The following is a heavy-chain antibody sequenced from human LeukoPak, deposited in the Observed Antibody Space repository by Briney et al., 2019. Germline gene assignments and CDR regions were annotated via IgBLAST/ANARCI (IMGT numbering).Heavy chain of an antibody. CDR2: ISSFSSTI. V-gene: IGHV3-48*02. D-gene: IGHD4/OR15-4a*01. Sequence: GGSLILSCASSGFTFSSYSINWVRQAPAQALEWVSYISSFSSTIYYADSVKGRFTISRENAKNSVYLQMNSLRDEDTGVYYCARGSYGAVDYWGQGTLVTISS. J-gene: IGHJ4*01. CDR1: GFTFSSYS. CDR3: ARGSYGAVDY.